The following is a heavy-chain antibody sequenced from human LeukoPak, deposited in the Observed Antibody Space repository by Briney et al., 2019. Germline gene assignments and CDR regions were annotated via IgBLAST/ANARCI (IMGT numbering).Heavy chain of an antibody. V-gene: IGHV4-34*01. J-gene: IGHJ4*02. Sequence: SETLSLTCAVYGGSFSGYYWSWIRQPPGKGLEWIGEINNSGSTNYNPSLKSRVTISVDTSKNQFSLKLSSVTAADTAVYYCARDAVVVPAAIEAAFDYWGQGTLVTVSS. CDR2: INNSGST. CDR3: ARDAVVVPAAIEAAFDY. CDR1: GGSFSGYY. D-gene: IGHD2-2*01.